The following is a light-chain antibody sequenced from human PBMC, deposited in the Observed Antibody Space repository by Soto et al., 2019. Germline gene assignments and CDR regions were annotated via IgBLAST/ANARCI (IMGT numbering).Light chain of an antibody. CDR1: QSIGST. Sequence: EIVMTQSPATLSVSPGERATLSCRASQSIGSTLAWYQQKPGQAPRLLIYGASTRATGIPARFSGSGSGTEFTLTISSLQSEDFAVYYCPQYNNWPPITFGQGTRLEIK. J-gene: IGKJ5*01. V-gene: IGKV3-15*01. CDR2: GAS. CDR3: PQYNNWPPIT.